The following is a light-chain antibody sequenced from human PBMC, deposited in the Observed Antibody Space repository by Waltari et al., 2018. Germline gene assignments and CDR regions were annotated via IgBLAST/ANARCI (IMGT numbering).Light chain of an antibody. CDR1: PLATHF. CDR3: RSADTTRGLPVI. CDR2: KAR. Sequence: SSELRAPPSVAVAPGKTARSYCSGDPLATHFFSWYQQKAGQAPLLVLYKARERPPGIPDCISVSTSGTTVTLIISDAQAEDQGDDSCRSADTTRGLPVIFGGGTQLTVL. V-gene: IGLV3-25*03. J-gene: IGLJ2*01.